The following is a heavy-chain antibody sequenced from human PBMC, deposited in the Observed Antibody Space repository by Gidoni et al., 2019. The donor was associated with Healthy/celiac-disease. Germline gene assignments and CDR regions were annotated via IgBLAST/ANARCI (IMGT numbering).Heavy chain of an antibody. CDR1: GGTFSSYA. Sequence: QVQLVQSGAAVKKPGSSVKVSCKASGGTFSSYAISWVRQAPGQGLEWMGGIIPIFGTANYAQKFQGRVTITADESTSTAYMELSSLRSEDTAVYYCARVGSYGSGSYSYYYYMDVWGKGTTVTVSS. CDR2: IIPIFGTA. D-gene: IGHD3-10*01. CDR3: ARVGSYGSGSYSYYYYMDV. V-gene: IGHV1-69*01. J-gene: IGHJ6*03.